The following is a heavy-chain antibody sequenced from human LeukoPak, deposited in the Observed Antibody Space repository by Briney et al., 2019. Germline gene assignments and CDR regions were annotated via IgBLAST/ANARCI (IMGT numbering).Heavy chain of an antibody. CDR1: GFTVSSNY. Sequence: GGSLRLSCAASGFTVSSNYMSWVRQAPGKGLEWVSVIYSGGSTYYADSVKGRFTISRDNSKNTLYLQMNSLRAEDTAVHYCAREGYSGSYKIDYWGQGTLVTVSS. J-gene: IGHJ4*02. V-gene: IGHV3-66*01. CDR3: AREGYSGSYKIDY. D-gene: IGHD1-26*01. CDR2: IYSGGST.